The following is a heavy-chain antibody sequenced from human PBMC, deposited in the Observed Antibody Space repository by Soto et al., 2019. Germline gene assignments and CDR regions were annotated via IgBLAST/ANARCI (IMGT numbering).Heavy chain of an antibody. D-gene: IGHD2-21*01. J-gene: IGHJ4*02. CDR2: TSSDGGTK. CDR1: GFTFSRYS. V-gene: IGHV3-30-3*01. Sequence: QVQLMESGGGVVQPGGSLRLSYVTSGFTFSRYSMHWFRQAPGKGLEWVAVTSSDGGTKFYADSVKGRFTVSRDHSKNTLYLQMNSLRPEDTAVYYCAREVVLTEWYFDNWGQGILVTVSS. CDR3: AREVVLTEWYFDN.